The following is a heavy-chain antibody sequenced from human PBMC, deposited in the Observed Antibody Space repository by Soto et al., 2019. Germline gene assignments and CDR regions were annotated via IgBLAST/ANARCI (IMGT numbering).Heavy chain of an antibody. CDR3: AKPNLYCSSTSCYDY. Sequence: XVSLRLSCAASGFTFSSYAMSWVRQAPGQGLEWVSVISGSGGNTYYADSVKGRFTISRDNSKNTLYLQTNSLRVEDTAVYYCAKPNLYCSSTSCYDYWGQGALVTVSS. J-gene: IGHJ4*02. CDR1: GFTFSSYA. V-gene: IGHV3-23*01. D-gene: IGHD2-2*01. CDR2: ISGSGGNT.